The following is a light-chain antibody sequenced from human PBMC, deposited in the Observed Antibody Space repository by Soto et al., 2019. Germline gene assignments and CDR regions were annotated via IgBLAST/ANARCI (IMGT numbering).Light chain of an antibody. CDR3: MQGTHWPPST. V-gene: IGKV2-30*01. J-gene: IGKJ5*01. CDR1: QSLVYSDGNTY. Sequence: DVVMTQSPLSLPVTLGQPASISCRSSQSLVYSDGNTYLNWFQQMPGQSPRRLIYKVSNRDSGVPDICSGSGSGPEFTLQISRVEAEDVGVYYCMQGTHWPPSTFGQGTRLEIK. CDR2: KVS.